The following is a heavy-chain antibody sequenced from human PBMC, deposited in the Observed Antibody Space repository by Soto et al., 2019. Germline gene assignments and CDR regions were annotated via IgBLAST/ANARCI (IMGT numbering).Heavy chain of an antibody. V-gene: IGHV1-18*01. Sequence: ASVKVSCKASGYTFTRSGISWVRQAPGQGLEWMGWISTYNGDTNYAQTFQGRVTMTTDTSTSTVHIVVRSLRSDDTAVYCCAREGVAPYYYYGMDVWGQGTPVTVSS. CDR3: AREGVAPYYYYGMDV. J-gene: IGHJ6*02. D-gene: IGHD5-12*01. CDR2: ISTYNGDT. CDR1: GYTFTRSG.